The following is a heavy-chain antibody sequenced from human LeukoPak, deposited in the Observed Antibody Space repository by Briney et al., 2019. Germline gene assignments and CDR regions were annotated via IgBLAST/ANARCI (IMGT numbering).Heavy chain of an antibody. V-gene: IGHV3-48*03. CDR1: GFTFSSYE. CDR2: ISSSGSTI. Sequence: GGSLRLSCAASGFTFSSYEMNWVRQAPGKGLEWDSYISSSGSTIYYADSVKGRFTISRDNAKNSLYLQMNSLRAEDTAVYYCARDCGGSCYALVTDAFDIWGQGTMVTVSS. D-gene: IGHD2-15*01. J-gene: IGHJ3*02. CDR3: ARDCGGSCYALVTDAFDI.